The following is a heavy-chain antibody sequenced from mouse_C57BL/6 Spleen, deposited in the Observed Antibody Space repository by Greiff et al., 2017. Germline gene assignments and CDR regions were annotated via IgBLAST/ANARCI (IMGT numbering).Heavy chain of an antibody. J-gene: IGHJ4*01. CDR3: ARWSSGDAMDY. Sequence: QVQLQQPGAELVKPGASVKLSCKASGYTFTSYWMHWVKQRPGRGLEWIGRIDPNSGGTKYNEKFKSKATLTVDKPASTAYMQLSSLTSEDSAVYYCARWSSGDAMDYWGQGTSVTVSS. D-gene: IGHD3-2*02. CDR1: GYTFTSYW. V-gene: IGHV1-72*01. CDR2: IDPNSGGT.